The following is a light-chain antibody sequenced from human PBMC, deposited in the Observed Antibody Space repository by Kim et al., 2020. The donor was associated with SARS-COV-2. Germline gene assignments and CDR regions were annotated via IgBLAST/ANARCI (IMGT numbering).Light chain of an antibody. Sequence: EIVLTQSPGTLSLSPGERATLSCRASQSVSSSYLAWYQQKPGQAPRLLIYGASSSATGIPDRFSGSGSGTDFTLTISRLEPEDFAVYYCQQYSSSPPTFGQGTKV. CDR1: QSVSSSY. V-gene: IGKV3-20*01. CDR3: QQYSSSPPT. CDR2: GAS. J-gene: IGKJ1*01.